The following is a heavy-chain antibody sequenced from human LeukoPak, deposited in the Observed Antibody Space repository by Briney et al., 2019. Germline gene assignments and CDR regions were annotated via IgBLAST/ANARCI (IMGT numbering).Heavy chain of an antibody. Sequence: SVKVSCKASGGTFSSYAISWVRQAPGQGLEWVGGIIPIFGTANYAQKFQGRVTITADESTSTAYMELSSLRSEDTAVYYCARGGVTYSGYDSGLLSFDYWGQGTLVTVSS. J-gene: IGHJ4*02. CDR2: IIPIFGTA. CDR1: GGTFSSYA. V-gene: IGHV1-69*13. CDR3: ARGGVTYSGYDSGLLSFDY. D-gene: IGHD5-12*01.